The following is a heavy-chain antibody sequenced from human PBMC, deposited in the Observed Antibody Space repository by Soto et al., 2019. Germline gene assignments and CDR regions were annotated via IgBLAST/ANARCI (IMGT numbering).Heavy chain of an antibody. V-gene: IGHV5-10-1*01. J-gene: IGHJ5*02. CDR2: IDPSDSYT. CDR3: ARQRCTTTTCYTYFDP. D-gene: IGHD2-2*02. Sequence: GESLKISCKGSGYTFTNYWINWVRQMPGKGLEWIGRIDPSDSYTDYSPSFQGHVTISADKSISTAYLHWSSLKASDNAFYLCARQRCTTTTCYTYFDPWGQGTPVTVSS. CDR1: GYTFTNYW.